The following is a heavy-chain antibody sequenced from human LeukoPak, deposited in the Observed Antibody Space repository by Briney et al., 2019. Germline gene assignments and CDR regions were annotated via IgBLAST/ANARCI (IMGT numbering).Heavy chain of an antibody. CDR3: ARHEQLWLHFDY. CDR2: IYYSGST. D-gene: IGHD5-18*01. CDR1: GGSISSYY. J-gene: IGHJ4*02. V-gene: IGHV4-59*08. Sequence: SETLSLTCTVPGGSISSYYWSWIRQPPGKGLEWIGYIYYSGSTNYNPSLKSRVTISVDTSKNQFSLKLSSVTAADTAVYYCARHEQLWLHFDYWGQGTLVTVSS.